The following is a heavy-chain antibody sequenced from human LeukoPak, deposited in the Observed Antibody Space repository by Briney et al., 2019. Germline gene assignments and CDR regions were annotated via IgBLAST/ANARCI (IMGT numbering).Heavy chain of an antibody. D-gene: IGHD3-10*01. CDR1: GFTFSSYS. CDR2: IRNSGART. J-gene: IGHJ4*02. Sequence: PGESLRLSCVASGFTFSSYSTNRVRQARGKGVEWVSSIRNSGARTDYADSVKGRFTISRDNAKNSLYLQMTSLRAEDTAVYYCARESRRYGSGSYPPDYWGRGTLVTVSS. CDR3: ARESRRYGSGSYPPDY. V-gene: IGHV3-21*06.